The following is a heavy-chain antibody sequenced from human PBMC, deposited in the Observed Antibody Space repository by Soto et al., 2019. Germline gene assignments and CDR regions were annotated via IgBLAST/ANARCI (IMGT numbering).Heavy chain of an antibody. Sequence: GGSLRLSCAASGFTFDDYAMHWVRQAPGKGLEWVSGISWNSGSIGYADSVKGRFTISRDNAKNSRYLQMNSLRAEDTALYYCAKLPMVRGVNRYYYYYMDVWGKGTTVTVSS. V-gene: IGHV3-9*01. D-gene: IGHD3-10*01. CDR1: GFTFDDYA. CDR3: AKLPMVRGVNRYYYYYMDV. CDR2: ISWNSGSI. J-gene: IGHJ6*03.